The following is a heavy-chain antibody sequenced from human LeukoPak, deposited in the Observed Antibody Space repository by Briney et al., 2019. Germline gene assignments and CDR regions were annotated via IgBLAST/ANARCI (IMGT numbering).Heavy chain of an antibody. CDR3: ARDGGLRWLNGFDY. J-gene: IGHJ4*02. Sequence: PGGSLRLSCAASRFTVSSNYMSWVRQAPGKGLEWVSVIYSGGSTYYADSVKGRFTISRDNSKNTLYLQMNSLRAEDTAVYYCARDGGLRWLNGFDYWGQGTLVTVSS. CDR2: IYSGGST. V-gene: IGHV3-66*01. D-gene: IGHD4-17*01. CDR1: RFTVSSNY.